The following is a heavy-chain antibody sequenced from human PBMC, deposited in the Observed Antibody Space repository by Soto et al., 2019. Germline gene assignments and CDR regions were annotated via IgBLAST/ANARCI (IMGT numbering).Heavy chain of an antibody. V-gene: IGHV1-3*01. CDR3: ARTRAFGVVIYFDY. D-gene: IGHD3-3*01. CDR1: GYTFTSYA. J-gene: IGHJ4*02. CDR2: INAGNGNT. Sequence: ASVKVSCKASGYTFTSYAVHWVRQAPGQRLEWMGWINAGNGNTKYSQKLQGRVTITRDTSASTAYMELSRLRSEDTAVYYCARTRAFGVVIYFDYWGQGTMVTVSA.